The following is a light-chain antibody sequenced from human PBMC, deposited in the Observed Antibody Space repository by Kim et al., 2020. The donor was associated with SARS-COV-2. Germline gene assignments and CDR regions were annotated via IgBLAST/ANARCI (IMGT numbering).Light chain of an antibody. J-gene: IGKJ4*01. V-gene: IGKV3-20*01. CDR1: QSVSSSS. Sequence: EIVLTQSPGTLSLSPGERATLSCRASQSVSSSSLGWYQQKPGQAPRLLIYGASSRATDIPDRFSGSGSGTDFTLTISRLEPEDFAVYYCQQYGSSALTFGGGTKVDIK. CDR3: QQYGSSALT. CDR2: GAS.